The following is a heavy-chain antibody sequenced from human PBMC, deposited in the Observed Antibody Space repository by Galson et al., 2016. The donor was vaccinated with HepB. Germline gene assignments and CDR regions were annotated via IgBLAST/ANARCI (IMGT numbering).Heavy chain of an antibody. V-gene: IGHV3-53*04. CDR1: GFTVSRNY. CDR3: ARAYDFWSGRYYYAMDV. D-gene: IGHD3-3*01. Sequence: SLRLSCAASGFTVSRNYMTWVRQAPGKRLEWVSVIYSADTGGTTYYADSVKGRFTVSRHNSKNTLYLQMNSLRHEDTAVYYGARAYDFWSGRYYYAMDVWGQGTAVTVS. J-gene: IGHJ6*02. CDR2: IYSADTGGTT.